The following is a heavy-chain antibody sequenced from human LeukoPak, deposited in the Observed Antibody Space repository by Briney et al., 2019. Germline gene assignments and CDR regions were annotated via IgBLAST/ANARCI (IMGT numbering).Heavy chain of an antibody. D-gene: IGHD1-26*01. J-gene: IGHJ4*02. Sequence: GGSLRLSCAASGFSLSSYWMTWVRQAPGKGLELLANIKLDGSEKNYVDSVKGRFTISRDNAKNSVYLQMNSLRAEDTAVYYCVTEARGAGYWGQGTLVTVSS. CDR3: VTEARGAGY. CDR2: IKLDGSEK. CDR1: GFSLSSYW. V-gene: IGHV3-7*03.